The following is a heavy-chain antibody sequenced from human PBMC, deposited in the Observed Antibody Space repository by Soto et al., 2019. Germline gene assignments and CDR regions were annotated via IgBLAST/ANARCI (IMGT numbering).Heavy chain of an antibody. CDR2: IYYSGST. CDR3: ARGQGGYSYYFDY. Sequence: SETLSLTCTVSGGSISSYYWSWIRQPPGKGLEWIGYIYYSGSTNYNPSLKSRVTISVDTSKNQFSLKLSSVTAADTAVYYCARGQGGYSYYFDYWGQGTLVTVYS. V-gene: IGHV4-59*01. CDR1: GGSISSYY. J-gene: IGHJ4*02. D-gene: IGHD5-18*01.